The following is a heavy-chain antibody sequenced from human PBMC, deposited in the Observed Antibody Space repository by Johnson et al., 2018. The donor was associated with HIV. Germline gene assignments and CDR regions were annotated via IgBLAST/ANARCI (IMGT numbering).Heavy chain of an antibody. D-gene: IGHD2-2*01. CDR3: ARERYCSSTSCYFSRPPDAFDI. J-gene: IGHJ3*02. CDR1: GFTFSSYA. CDR2: ISYDGSNK. V-gene: IGHV3-30*04. Sequence: VQLVESGGGLVKPGGSLRLSCAASGFTFSSYAMHWVRQAPGKGLEWVAVISYDGSNKYYADSVKGRFTISRDNSKNTLYLQMNSLRAEDTAVYYCARERYCSSTSCYFSRPPDAFDIWGQGTMVTVSS.